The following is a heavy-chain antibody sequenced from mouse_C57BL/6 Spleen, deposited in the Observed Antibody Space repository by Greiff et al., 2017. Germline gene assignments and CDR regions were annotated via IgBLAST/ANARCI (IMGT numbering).Heavy chain of an antibody. CDR1: GFSLTSYA. V-gene: IGHV2-9-1*01. D-gene: IGHD1-1*01. CDR3: ARGGYYYGSSCAYAMDY. CDR2: IWTGGGT. J-gene: IGHJ4*01. Sequence: QVQLQESGPGLVAPSPCLSITCTVSGFSLTSYAISWVRQPPGKGLEWLGGIWTGGGTNNNSALKSRLSTSKDNSKSQVFFKMNSLQTDDTARYYCARGGYYYGSSCAYAMDYWGQGTSVTVSS.